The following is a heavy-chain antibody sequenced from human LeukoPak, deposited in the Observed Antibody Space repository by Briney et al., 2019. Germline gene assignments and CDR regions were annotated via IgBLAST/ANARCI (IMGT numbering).Heavy chain of an antibody. V-gene: IGHV3-11*01. J-gene: IGHJ4*02. D-gene: IGHD6-25*01. CDR2: ISSSGSTI. CDR1: GFTFSDYY. Sequence: GGSLRLSCAASGFTFSDYYMSWIRQAPGKGLEWVSYISSSGSTIYYADSVKGRFTISRDNTKTSLYLQMNRLRAEDTAVYYCAGEAVSGYDYWGQGTLVTVSS. CDR3: AGEAVSGYDY.